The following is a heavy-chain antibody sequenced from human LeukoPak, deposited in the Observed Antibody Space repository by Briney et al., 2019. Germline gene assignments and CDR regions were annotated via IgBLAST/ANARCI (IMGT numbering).Heavy chain of an antibody. CDR2: IYYSGST. J-gene: IGHJ4*02. CDR1: SYSISSGYY. CDR3: ARAVHDSSGYYLTAVFDY. V-gene: IGHV4-38-2*02. Sequence: SETLSLTCTVSSYSISSGYYWGWIRQPPGKGLEWIGSIYYSGSTYYNPSLKSRVTISVDTSKNQFSLKLNSVTAADTAVYYCARAVHDSSGYYLTAVFDYWGQGTLVTVSS. D-gene: IGHD3-22*01.